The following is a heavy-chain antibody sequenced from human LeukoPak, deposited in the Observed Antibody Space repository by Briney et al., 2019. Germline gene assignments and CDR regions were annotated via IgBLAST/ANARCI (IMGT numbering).Heavy chain of an antibody. CDR2: IYYSGST. CDR1: GGSISSYY. V-gene: IGHV4-59*01. D-gene: IGHD3-9*01. Sequence: SETLSLTCTVPGGSISSYYWSWIRQPPGKGLEWIGYIYYSGSTNYNPSLRSRVTISVDTSKNQFSLKLSSVTAADTAVYYCARDSGFDWPYYYYHMDVWGKGTTVTVSS. J-gene: IGHJ6*03. CDR3: ARDSGFDWPYYYYHMDV.